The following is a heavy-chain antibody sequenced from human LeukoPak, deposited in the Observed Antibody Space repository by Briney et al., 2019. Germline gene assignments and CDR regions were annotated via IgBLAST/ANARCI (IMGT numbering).Heavy chain of an antibody. J-gene: IGHJ4*02. CDR1: GGSISSGDCY. CDR3: ARGYQQQLADY. Sequence: PSQTLSLTCTVSGGSISSGDCYWSWIRQPPGKGPEWIGYIYYSGSTYYNPSLKSRVTISVDTSKNQFSLKLSSVTAADTAVYYCARGYQQQLADYWGQGTLVTVSS. V-gene: IGHV4-30-4*01. D-gene: IGHD6-13*01. CDR2: IYYSGST.